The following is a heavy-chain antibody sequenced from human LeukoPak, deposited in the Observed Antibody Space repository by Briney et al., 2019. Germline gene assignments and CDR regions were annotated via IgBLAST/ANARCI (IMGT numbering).Heavy chain of an antibody. D-gene: IGHD3-10*01. CDR1: SGSFSGYY. J-gene: IGHJ4*02. CDR2: INHSVGT. Sequence: SETLSLTCSVYSGSFSGYYWSWIRQPPGKGLEWIGEINHSVGTNYNPSLKSRVTMSLDTSKNQFSLKLSSVTAAVTAVYYCARGHTRITMLRGSRSAYYFDYWGQGTLVTVSS. CDR3: ARGHTRITMLRGSRSAYYFDY. V-gene: IGHV4-34*01.